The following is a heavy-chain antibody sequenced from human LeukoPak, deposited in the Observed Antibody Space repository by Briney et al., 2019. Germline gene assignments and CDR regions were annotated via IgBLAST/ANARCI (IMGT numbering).Heavy chain of an antibody. J-gene: IGHJ3*02. CDR2: IYSGGST. CDR1: GFTVSSNY. V-gene: IGHV3-66*01. Sequence: PGGSLRLSCAASGFTVSSNYMSWVRQAPWKGLEWVSVIYSGGSTYYADSVRGRFTISRDNSKNTLYLQMNSLRAEDTAVYYCARDRDSSGFDAFDIWGQGTMVTVSS. D-gene: IGHD6-19*01. CDR3: ARDRDSSGFDAFDI.